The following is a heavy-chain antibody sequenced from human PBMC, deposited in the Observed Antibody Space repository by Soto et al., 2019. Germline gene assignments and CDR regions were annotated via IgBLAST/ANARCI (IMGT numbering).Heavy chain of an antibody. CDR2: INPKTAAT. J-gene: IGHJ6*02. V-gene: IGHV1-2*04. D-gene: IGHD4-4*01. CDR3: ARIKWGLDRYSGMDV. Sequence: ASVKVSCKASGYTFSDYFIQWLRQAAGQGLEWVAWINPKTAATNYAKKFQGWATVTRDTSFSTAYLELTRLRPDDTGIYYCARIKWGLDRYSGMDVWGQGTAVTVSS. CDR1: GYTFSDYF.